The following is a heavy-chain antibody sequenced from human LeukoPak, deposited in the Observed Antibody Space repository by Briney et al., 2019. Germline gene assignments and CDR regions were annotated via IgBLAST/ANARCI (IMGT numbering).Heavy chain of an antibody. Sequence: PSEALSLTCTVSGGSISSYYWSWIRQPPGKGLEWIGYILHSGSTNYNPSLKSRVTISVDTSKNQFSLKLSSVTAADTAVYYCASLPEDCSGGSCYPVVAFDIWGQGTMVT. V-gene: IGHV4-59*01. CDR1: GGSISSYY. D-gene: IGHD2-15*01. CDR3: ASLPEDCSGGSCYPVVAFDI. J-gene: IGHJ3*02. CDR2: ILHSGST.